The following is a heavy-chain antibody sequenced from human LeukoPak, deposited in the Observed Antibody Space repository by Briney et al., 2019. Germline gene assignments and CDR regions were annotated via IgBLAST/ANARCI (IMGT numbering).Heavy chain of an antibody. CDR3: ARNSSWYFDY. J-gene: IGHJ4*02. V-gene: IGHV4-38-2*01. CDR1: GYSIRSDYY. D-gene: IGHD6-13*01. Sequence: KPSETLSLTCAVSGYSIRSDYYWGWIRQPPGKGLEWIGSIYQSGSTHYNPSLKSRDTISIDTSKNQFSLKLSSMTAADTAVYYCARNSSWYFDYWGQGTLVTVSS. CDR2: IYQSGST.